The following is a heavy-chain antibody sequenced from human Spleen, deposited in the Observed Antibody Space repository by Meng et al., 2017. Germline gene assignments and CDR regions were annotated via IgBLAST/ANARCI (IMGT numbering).Heavy chain of an antibody. D-gene: IGHD6-19*01. CDR2: IRSKAYGGTT. V-gene: IGHV3-49*04. J-gene: IGHJ6*02. Sequence: GESLKISCAASGFTFSSYSMNWVRQAPGKGLEWVGFIRSKAYGGTTEYAASVRGRFTISRDNSKSIAYLQMNSLKTEDTGVYYCNVPIAVDYYYYGLDVWGQGTTVTVSS. CDR3: NVPIAVDYYYYGLDV. CDR1: GFTFSSYS.